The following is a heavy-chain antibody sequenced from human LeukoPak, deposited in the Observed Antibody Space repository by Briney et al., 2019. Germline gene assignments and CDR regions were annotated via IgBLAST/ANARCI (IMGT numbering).Heavy chain of an antibody. J-gene: IGHJ5*02. D-gene: IGHD2-2*01. CDR1: GFTFSSYA. CDR3: ARLPAAINGYFDP. Sequence: GGSLRLSCAASGFTFSSYAMSWVRQAPGKGLEWVSTISGGGGSIYYADSVKGRFTISRDNSKNTLYLQMYSLGAEDTAVYYCARLPAAINGYFDPWGQGTLVTVSS. CDR2: ISGGGGSI. V-gene: IGHV3-23*01.